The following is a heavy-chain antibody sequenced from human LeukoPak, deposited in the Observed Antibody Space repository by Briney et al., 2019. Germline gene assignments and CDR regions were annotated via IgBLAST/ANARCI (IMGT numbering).Heavy chain of an antibody. CDR2: ISSSSSYI. D-gene: IGHD3-10*01. V-gene: IGHV3-21*01. CDR3: ASVRVAGTGY. Sequence: GGSLRPSCAASGFTFSSYSMNWVRQAPGKGLEWVSSISSSSSYIYYADSVKGRFTISRDNAKNSLYLQMNSLRAEDTAVYYCASVRVAGTGYWGQGTLVTVSS. CDR1: GFTFSSYS. J-gene: IGHJ4*02.